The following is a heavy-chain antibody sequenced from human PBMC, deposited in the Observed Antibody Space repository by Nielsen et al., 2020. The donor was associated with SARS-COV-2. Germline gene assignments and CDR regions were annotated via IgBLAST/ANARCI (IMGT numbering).Heavy chain of an antibody. J-gene: IGHJ6*02. CDR1: GGSISSSSYY. CDR3: ARVIGVHCSSTSCYVVPYYYYGMDV. Sequence: SETLSLTCTVSGGSISSSSYYWGWIRQPPGKGLEWIGSIYYSGSTYYNPSLKSRVTISVDTSKNQFSLKLSSVTAADTAVYYCARVIGVHCSSTSCYVVPYYYYGMDVWGQGTTVTVSS. D-gene: IGHD2-2*01. CDR2: IYYSGST. V-gene: IGHV4-39*07.